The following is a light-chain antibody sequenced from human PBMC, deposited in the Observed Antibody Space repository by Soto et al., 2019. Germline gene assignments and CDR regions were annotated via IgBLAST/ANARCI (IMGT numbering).Light chain of an antibody. Sequence: QSVLTQPPSVSGAPGQMVTISCTGSSSNIGAGYDVHWYQQLPGTAPKLLIYGNSNRPSGVPDRFSGSKSGTSASLAITGLQAEDEADYYCKSYDSSLSGSVFGGGTQLTVL. CDR3: KSYDSSLSGSV. V-gene: IGLV1-40*01. CDR1: SSNIGAGYD. J-gene: IGLJ2*01. CDR2: GNS.